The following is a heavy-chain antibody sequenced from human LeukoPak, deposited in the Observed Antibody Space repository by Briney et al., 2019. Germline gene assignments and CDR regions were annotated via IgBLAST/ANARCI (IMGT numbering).Heavy chain of an antibody. J-gene: IGHJ5*02. CDR2: IVVGSNNT. CDR1: GFTFTSSA. CDR3: VADKNGVPVANNWFDP. D-gene: IGHD2-2*01. Sequence: TVKVSCKASGFTFTSSAVQWVRQARGQRLEWIGWIVVGSNNTNYAQKFQERVTFTRDMSTSTAYMELSSLRSEDTAVYYCVADKNGVPVANNWFDPWGQGTLVTVSS. V-gene: IGHV1-58*01.